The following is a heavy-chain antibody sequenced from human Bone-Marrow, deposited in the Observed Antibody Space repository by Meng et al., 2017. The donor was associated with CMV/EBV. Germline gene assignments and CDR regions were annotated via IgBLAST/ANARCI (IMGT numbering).Heavy chain of an antibody. J-gene: IGHJ6*02. CDR3: ARDLA. Sequence: ASVKVSCKASGGTFSSYAISWVRQAPGQGLEWMGWINPNSGGTNYAQKFQGRVTMTRDTSISTAYMEPSRLRSDDTAVYYCARDLAWGQGTTVTVSS. CDR2: INPNSGGT. CDR1: GGTFSSYA. V-gene: IGHV1-2*02.